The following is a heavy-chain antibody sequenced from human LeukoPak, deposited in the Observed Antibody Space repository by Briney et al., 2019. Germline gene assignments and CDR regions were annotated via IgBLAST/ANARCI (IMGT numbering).Heavy chain of an antibody. CDR2: ISGSGGST. CDR1: GFTFSSYA. Sequence: PGGSLRLSCAASGFTFSSYAMSWVRQVPGKGLEWVSAISGSGGSTYYADSVKGRFTISRDNSKNTLYLQMNSLRAEDTAVYYCAKTGEAAAGTWVLFDYWGQGTLVTVSS. D-gene: IGHD6-13*01. CDR3: AKTGEAAAGTWVLFDY. J-gene: IGHJ4*02. V-gene: IGHV3-23*01.